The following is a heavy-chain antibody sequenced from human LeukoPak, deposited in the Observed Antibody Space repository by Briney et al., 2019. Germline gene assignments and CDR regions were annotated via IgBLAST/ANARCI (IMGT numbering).Heavy chain of an antibody. Sequence: GGSLRLSCTASGFTFSGAWMTWVRQAPGKGLEWVANIREDGTEKNYVDSVKGRFTISRDNAKNSLFLLMSNLRDDDTAIYYCARHVGISFWGQGTLVTVSS. CDR1: GFTFSGAW. CDR3: ARHVGISF. CDR2: IREDGTEK. D-gene: IGHD7-27*01. V-gene: IGHV3-7*01. J-gene: IGHJ4*02.